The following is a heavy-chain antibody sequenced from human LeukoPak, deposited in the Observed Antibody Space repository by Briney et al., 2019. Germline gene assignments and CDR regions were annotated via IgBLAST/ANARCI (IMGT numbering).Heavy chain of an antibody. CDR3: ARGQGTVTTH. V-gene: IGHV4-34*01. J-gene: IGHJ4*02. Sequence: PSETQSLTCAVSGGSFSGYYWTWIRQPPGKGLEWIGEINHSGSANYNPSLKSRVTISLDTSKNQFSLNLSSVTAADTAVYYCARGQGTVTTHWGQGTLVTVSS. D-gene: IGHD4-17*01. CDR1: GGSFSGYY. CDR2: INHSGSA.